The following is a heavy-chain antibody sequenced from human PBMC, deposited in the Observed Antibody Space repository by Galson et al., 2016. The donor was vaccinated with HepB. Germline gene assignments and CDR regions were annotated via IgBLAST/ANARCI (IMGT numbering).Heavy chain of an antibody. CDR2: IEGDANHI. J-gene: IGHJ4*01. CDR3: ARAHCGSTNCHLYFDY. D-gene: IGHD2-2*01. Sequence: SLRLSCAASGFTFSNHDMNWLRQAPGKGLEWVSHIEGDANHIHYRHSLKGRFTISTDIAKNTLYLEMSGLGADDTAVYYCARAHCGSTNCHLYFDYWGQGTLVTVSS. V-gene: IGHV3-48*03. CDR1: GFTFSNHD.